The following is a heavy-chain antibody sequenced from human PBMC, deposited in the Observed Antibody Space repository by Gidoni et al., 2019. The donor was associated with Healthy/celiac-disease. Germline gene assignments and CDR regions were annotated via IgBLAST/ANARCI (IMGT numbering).Heavy chain of an antibody. V-gene: IGHV1-18*01. J-gene: IGHJ4*02. CDR2: ISAYNANT. CDR3: ARVPRRLFITMIAMDY. D-gene: IGHD3-22*01. CDR1: GYTFTSYG. Sequence: QVQLVQSGAEVKKPGASVKVSCKASGYTFTSYGISWVRQAPGQGLEWMGWISAYNANTNYAQKLQGRVTMTTDTSTSTAYMELRSLRSDDTAVYYCARVPRRLFITMIAMDYWGQGTLVTVSS.